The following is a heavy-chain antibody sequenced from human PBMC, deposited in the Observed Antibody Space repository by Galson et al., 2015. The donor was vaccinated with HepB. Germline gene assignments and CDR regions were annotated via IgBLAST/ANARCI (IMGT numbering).Heavy chain of an antibody. V-gene: IGHV3-23*01. CDR3: AKDVENTVTSFRIYYFYYGVDV. CDR1: GFSFRNYV. Sequence: SLRLSCAASGFSFRNYVMSWVRQAPGKGLEWVSSINPSGAGTQYADAVKGRVTISRDNSKNTLYLQMKSLRAEDTAIYYCAKDVENTVTSFRIYYFYYGVDVWGQGTAVSVSS. CDR2: INPSGAGT. J-gene: IGHJ6*02. D-gene: IGHD4-17*01.